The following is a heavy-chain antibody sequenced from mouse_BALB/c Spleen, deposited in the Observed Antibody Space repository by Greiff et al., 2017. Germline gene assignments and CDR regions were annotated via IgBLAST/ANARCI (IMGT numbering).Heavy chain of an antibody. V-gene: IGHV1-74*01. CDR1: GYTFTSYW. D-gene: IGHD1-1*01. Sequence: QVQLQQPGAELVRPGASVKLSCKASGYTFTSYWMNWVKQRPEQGLEWIGRIDPYDSETHYNQKFKDKAILTVDKSSSTAYMQLSSLTSEDSAVYYCARITTVVDTRWYFDVWGAGTTVTVSS. CDR3: ARITTVVDTRWYFDV. CDR2: IDPYDSET. J-gene: IGHJ1*01.